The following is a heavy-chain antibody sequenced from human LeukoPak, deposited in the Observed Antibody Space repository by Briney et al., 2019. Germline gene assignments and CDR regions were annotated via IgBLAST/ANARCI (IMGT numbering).Heavy chain of an antibody. V-gene: IGHV3-23*01. CDR1: GFTFSSYA. Sequence: GGSLRLSCAASGFTFSSYAMSWVRQAPGKGLEWVSAISGSGGSTYYADSVKGRFTISRDNSKNTLYLQMNSLRAEDTAVYYCAKLFRGVVVPYYDYWGQGTLVTVSS. J-gene: IGHJ4*02. CDR3: AKLFRGVVVPYYDY. D-gene: IGHD3-16*02. CDR2: ISGSGGST.